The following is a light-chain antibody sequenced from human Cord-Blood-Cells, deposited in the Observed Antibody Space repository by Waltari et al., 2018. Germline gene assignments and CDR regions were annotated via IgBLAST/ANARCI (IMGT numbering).Light chain of an antibody. V-gene: IGKV3-11*01. CDR2: DAS. Sequence: EIVLTQSPATLSLSPGERATLSCRASPGVSSYLAWYQQKPGQAPRLLIYDASNRATVIPARVSGSGSGTDFTRTISSLDPEDCAVYYCQQRSNWPPLTFGGGTKVEIK. CDR1: PGVSSY. CDR3: QQRSNWPPLT. J-gene: IGKJ4*01.